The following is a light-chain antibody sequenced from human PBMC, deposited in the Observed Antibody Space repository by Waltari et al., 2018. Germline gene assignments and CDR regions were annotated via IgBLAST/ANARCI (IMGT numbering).Light chain of an antibody. CDR1: QSISSQ. V-gene: IGKV3-15*01. Sequence: EIVMTQSPATLSVSPGERATLSCRASQSISSQLAWYQQKPGQAPRLLIYGASTRATGIPARFSGSGSGTEFTLTISSLQSEDFAVYFCQQYHESPPITFGPGTKVDI. CDR3: QQYHESPPIT. J-gene: IGKJ3*01. CDR2: GAS.